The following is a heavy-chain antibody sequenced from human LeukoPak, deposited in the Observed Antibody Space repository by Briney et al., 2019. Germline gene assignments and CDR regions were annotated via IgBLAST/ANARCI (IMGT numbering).Heavy chain of an antibody. CDR3: AKYGPQDSGSSHFDY. J-gene: IGHJ4*02. CDR1: GGTFSKYT. D-gene: IGHD1-26*01. Sequence: SVKVSCTASGGTFSKYTISWVRQRPGQGLEWMGGITPLFGTANYAQKFQGRVTITADESASTAYMELSSLRSEDTAIYYCAKYGPQDSGSSHFDYWGQGALVTVSS. V-gene: IGHV1-69*13. CDR2: ITPLFGTA.